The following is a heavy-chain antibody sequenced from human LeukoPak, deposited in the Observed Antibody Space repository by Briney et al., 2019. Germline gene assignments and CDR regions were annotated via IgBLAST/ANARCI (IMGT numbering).Heavy chain of an antibody. Sequence: PGGTLRLSCAASGFTFSSYGMSWVRQAPGKGLEWVSAISGSGGSTYYADSVKGRFTISRDNPKNTLYLQMNSLRAEDTAVYYCATRVATTVTTWHYYYMDVWGKGTTVTVSS. CDR1: GFTFSSYG. V-gene: IGHV3-23*01. CDR3: ATRVATTVTTWHYYYMDV. D-gene: IGHD4-17*01. J-gene: IGHJ6*03. CDR2: ISGSGGST.